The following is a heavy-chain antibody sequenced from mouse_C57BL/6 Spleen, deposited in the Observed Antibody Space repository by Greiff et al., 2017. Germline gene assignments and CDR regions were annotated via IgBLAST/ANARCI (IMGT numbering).Heavy chain of an antibody. J-gene: IGHJ4*01. CDR2: IYPGSGST. Sequence: VQLQQPGAELVKPGASVKMSCKASGYTFTSYWITWVKQRPGQGLEWIGDIYPGSGSTNYNEKFKSKATLTVDTSSSTAYMQLSSLTSEDSAVYYGAREDSHYGSGAMDYWGQGTSVTVSS. CDR3: AREDSHYGSGAMDY. CDR1: GYTFTSYW. V-gene: IGHV1-55*01. D-gene: IGHD1-1*02.